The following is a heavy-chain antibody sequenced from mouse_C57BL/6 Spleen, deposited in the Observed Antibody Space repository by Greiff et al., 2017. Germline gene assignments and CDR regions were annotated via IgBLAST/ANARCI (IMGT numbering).Heavy chain of an antibody. D-gene: IGHD2-5*01. V-gene: IGHV1-69*01. CDR1: GYTFTSYW. CDR2: IDPSDSYT. Sequence: QVQLQQPGAELVMPGASVKLSCKASGYTFTSYWMHWVKQRPGQGLEWIGEIDPSDSYTNYNQKFQGKSTLTVDKSSSTAYMQLSSLTSEDSAVYYCARWYSKFVGFAYWGQGTLVTVSA. J-gene: IGHJ3*01. CDR3: ARWYSKFVGFAY.